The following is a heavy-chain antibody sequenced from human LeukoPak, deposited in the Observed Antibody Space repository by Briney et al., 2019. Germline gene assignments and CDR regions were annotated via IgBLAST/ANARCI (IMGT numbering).Heavy chain of an antibody. Sequence: GGSLRLSCAASGFTFSGSAMHWVRQASGKELEWVNRIRSKANSYATAYAASVRGRFTISRDDSKNTAYLQMNSLKTEDTAVYYCTRTDYDFWTGPRGYYYYGMDVWGQGTTVTVSS. J-gene: IGHJ6*02. V-gene: IGHV3-73*01. CDR3: TRTDYDFWTGPRGYYYYGMDV. CDR1: GFTFSGSA. CDR2: IRSKANSYAT. D-gene: IGHD3-3*01.